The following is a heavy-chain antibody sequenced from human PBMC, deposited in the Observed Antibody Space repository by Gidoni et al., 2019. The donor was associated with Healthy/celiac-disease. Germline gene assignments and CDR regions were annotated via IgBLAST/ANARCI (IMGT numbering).Heavy chain of an antibody. CDR3: AKSAYVNWFDP. CDR2: ISGSGGST. Sequence: EVQLVESGGGLVQHGGSLRLYCEASGFTFSSYAISWVRQGPGKGLEWVSAISGSGGSTYYADSVKGRFTISRDNSKNTLYLQMNSLRAEDTAVYYCAKSAYVNWFDPWGQGTLVTVSS. V-gene: IGHV3-23*04. D-gene: IGHD3-16*01. CDR1: GFTFSSYA. J-gene: IGHJ5*02.